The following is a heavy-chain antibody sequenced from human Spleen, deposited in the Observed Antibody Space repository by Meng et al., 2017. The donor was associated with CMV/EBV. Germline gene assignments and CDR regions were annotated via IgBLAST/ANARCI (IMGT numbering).Heavy chain of an antibody. V-gene: IGHV3-30-3*01. CDR2: ISHDGNNK. D-gene: IGHD3-3*01. J-gene: IGHJ4*02. Sequence: GESLKISCAASGFIFSPYTMHWVRQAPGKGLEWVAVISHDGNNKDYADSVRGRFTMSRDNSKNTLHLQMNSLRPEDTAVYFCVRESSGSGNGDFDNWGQGTLVTVSS. CDR1: GFIFSPYT. CDR3: VRESSGSGNGDFDN.